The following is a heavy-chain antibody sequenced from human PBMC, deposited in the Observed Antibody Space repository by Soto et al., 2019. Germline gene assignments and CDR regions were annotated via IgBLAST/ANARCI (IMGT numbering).Heavy chain of an antibody. V-gene: IGHV1-69*13. CDR1: GGTFSKLA. CDR3: ARSSPATWDH. J-gene: IGHJ4*02. D-gene: IGHD2-2*01. Sequence: GASVKVSCKASGGTFSKLAISWVRQAPGHGLEWMGGIIPLFGTPNYAQRFQGRVTITADESTTTVYMELSSLRSDDTAVYYCARSSPATWDHWGQGTLVTVSS. CDR2: IIPLFGTP.